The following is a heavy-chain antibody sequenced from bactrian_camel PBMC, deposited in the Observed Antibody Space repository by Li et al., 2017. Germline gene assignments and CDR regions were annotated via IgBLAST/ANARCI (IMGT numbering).Heavy chain of an antibody. D-gene: IGHD7*01. CDR1: GATQDIGC. CDR3: AADFYNLQLARSYTY. V-gene: IGHV3S53*01. Sequence: VQLVESGGESVQAGGSLRLSCVASGATQDIGCMGWFRQVPGLEREGIGSIDSDGITTYADSLKARSTISRDAAKTTLYLQMNDLKFEDTAMYYCAADFYNLQLARSYTYWGQGTQVTVS. CDR2: IDSDGIT. J-gene: IGHJ4*01.